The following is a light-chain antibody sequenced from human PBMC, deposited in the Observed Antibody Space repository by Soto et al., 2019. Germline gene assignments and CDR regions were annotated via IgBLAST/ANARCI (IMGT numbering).Light chain of an antibody. CDR3: SSYTTSSSYV. Sequence: QSALTQPASVSGSPGQSITMSCTGTSSDVGGYDYVSWYQQHPGEVPKLIIFEVSSRPAWISNRFSASKSGNTASLTISGLQAEDEADYYCSSYTTSSSYVCGTGTKVTVL. CDR2: EVS. V-gene: IGLV2-14*01. J-gene: IGLJ1*01. CDR1: SSDVGGYDY.